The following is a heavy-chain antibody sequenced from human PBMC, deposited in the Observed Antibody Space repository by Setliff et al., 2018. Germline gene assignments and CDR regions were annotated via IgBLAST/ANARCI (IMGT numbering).Heavy chain of an antibody. Sequence: LRLSCAASGFTFSSYWMSWVRQAPGKGLEWVADIQKDGSGKKYVDSVTGRFTISRDNARNSLHLEMNSLRAEDTAVYYCASYGESGAGRRPGRGAFDVWGQGTMVTVSS. J-gene: IGHJ3*01. D-gene: IGHD4-17*01. CDR3: ASYGESGAGRRPGRGAFDV. CDR1: GFTFSSYW. CDR2: IQKDGSGK. V-gene: IGHV3-7*03.